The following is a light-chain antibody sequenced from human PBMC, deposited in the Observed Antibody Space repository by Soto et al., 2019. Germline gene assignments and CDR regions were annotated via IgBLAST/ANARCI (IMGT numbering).Light chain of an antibody. CDR3: SSYTSSSIDYV. CDR2: EVS. CDR1: SSDVGGYNY. Sequence: QSALTQPASVSGSTGQSITISCTGTSSDVGGYNYVFWYQQQPGKAPKLMIYEVSNQPSGVSNRFSGSKSGNTASLTISGLQAEDEAHYYCSSYTSSSIDYVFGTGTKLTVL. J-gene: IGLJ1*01. V-gene: IGLV2-14*01.